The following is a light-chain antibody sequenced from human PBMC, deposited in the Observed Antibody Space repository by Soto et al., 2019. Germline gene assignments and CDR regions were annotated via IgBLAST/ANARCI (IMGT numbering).Light chain of an antibody. CDR1: QNVGTN. V-gene: IGKV3-15*01. CDR2: GAY. CDR3: QQYNNGPPWT. Sequence: ELTQSPATLSVSPWERATLSCRASQNVGTNLAWYQQRAGQAPRLLIYGAYTRAFGVAARFSGGGSGTEFTLTISSLQSEDFAVYHCQQYNNGPPWTFGQGTKVDIK. J-gene: IGKJ1*01.